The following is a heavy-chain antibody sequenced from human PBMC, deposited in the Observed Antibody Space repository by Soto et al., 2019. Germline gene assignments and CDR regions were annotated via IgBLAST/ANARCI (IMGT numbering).Heavy chain of an antibody. CDR2: IYYSGTT. V-gene: IGHV4-59*01. J-gene: IGHJ6*02. Sequence: PSETLSLICTVSGGSISSFYWSWIRQPPGKGLEWIGYIYYSGTTNYNPSLKSRVTISVDTSKNQFSLKLSSVTAADTAVYYCGRERYYDSLMDVWGQGTTVTVSS. CDR1: GGSISSFY. D-gene: IGHD3-3*01. CDR3: GRERYYDSLMDV.